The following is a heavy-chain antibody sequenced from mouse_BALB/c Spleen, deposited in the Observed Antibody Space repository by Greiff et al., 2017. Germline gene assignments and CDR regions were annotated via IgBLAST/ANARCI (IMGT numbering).Heavy chain of an antibody. D-gene: IGHD2-4*01. Sequence: QVQLQQSGAELVRPGTSVKVSCKASGYAFTNYLIEWVKQRPGQGLEWIGVINPGSGGTNYNEKFKGKATLTADKSSSTAYMQLSSLTSDDSAVYFCARLDDYDEGAMDYWGQGTSVTVSS. J-gene: IGHJ4*01. CDR3: ARLDDYDEGAMDY. V-gene: IGHV1-54*01. CDR1: GYAFTNYL. CDR2: INPGSGGT.